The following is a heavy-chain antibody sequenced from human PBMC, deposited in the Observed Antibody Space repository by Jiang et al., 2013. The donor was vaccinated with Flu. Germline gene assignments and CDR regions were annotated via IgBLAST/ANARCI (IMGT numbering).Heavy chain of an antibody. J-gene: IGHJ4*02. CDR3: ARGRGYSYGYVGFDY. CDR2: ISSSGTTI. Sequence: SLRLSCAASGFTFSSYEMNWVRQAPGKGLEWVSYISSSGTTIYYADSVKGRFTISRDNAKNSLYLQMNSLRAEDTAVYYCARGRGYSYGYVGFDYWGQGTLVTVSS. V-gene: IGHV3-48*03. CDR1: GFTFSSYE. D-gene: IGHD5-18*01.